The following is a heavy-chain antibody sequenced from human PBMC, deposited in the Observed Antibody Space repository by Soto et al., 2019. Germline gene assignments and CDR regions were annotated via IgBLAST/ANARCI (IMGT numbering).Heavy chain of an antibody. CDR1: GFIFSSYW. V-gene: IGHV3-7*01. D-gene: IGHD5-18*01. J-gene: IGHJ4*02. CDR2: INQDRSEK. Sequence: EVQLVESGGGLVQPGGSLRLSCAASGFIFSSYWMSWVRQAPGKGLEWVANINQDRSEKYYVDSVKGRFTISRDNAKNSLYLQMNSPRAEDTAVYYCARWNSYGYYFDYWGQGTLVTVSS. CDR3: ARWNSYGYYFDY.